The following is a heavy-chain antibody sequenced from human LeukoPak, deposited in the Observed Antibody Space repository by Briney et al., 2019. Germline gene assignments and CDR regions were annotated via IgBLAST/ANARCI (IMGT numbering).Heavy chain of an antibody. J-gene: IGHJ3*02. D-gene: IGHD3-10*01. Sequence: GGSLRLSCAASGFIFSAYWMHWVRQAPGKGLVWVARINSDGSTTTYADSVKGRFAISRDNAKNPLYLQMNSLRVEDTAVYYCARSVVLLWFGELGAFDIWGQGTMVTVSS. CDR3: ARSVVLLWFGELGAFDI. CDR2: INSDGSTT. V-gene: IGHV3-74*01. CDR1: GFIFSAYW.